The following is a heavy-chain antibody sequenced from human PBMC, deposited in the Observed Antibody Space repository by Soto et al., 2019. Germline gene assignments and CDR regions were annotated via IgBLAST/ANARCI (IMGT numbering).Heavy chain of an antibody. CDR2: ILYDGSNE. J-gene: IGHJ4*02. V-gene: IGHV3-33*05. Sequence: QVQLVESGGGVVQPGRSLRLSCAASGFSFSYYGMHWVRQAPGKGLEWVAVILYDGSNEWYSDSVKGRFTISRDNSRNTMYQKTNSLSVEDRGVYYCAREDRDTAMYTLDYWGEGTVVTVSS. CDR3: AREDRDTAMYTLDY. CDR1: GFSFSYYG. D-gene: IGHD5-18*01.